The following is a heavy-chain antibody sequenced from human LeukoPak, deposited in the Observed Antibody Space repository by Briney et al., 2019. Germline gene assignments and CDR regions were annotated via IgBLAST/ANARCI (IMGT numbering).Heavy chain of an antibody. Sequence: PGGSLRLSCAASGFTFSSYTMTWVRQAPGKGLEWVLAISGSGGSTYYADSVKGRFIISRDKSKNTLYLQMNSLRAEDTAVYYCAKSISGYQYYFDYWGQGTLVTVSS. J-gene: IGHJ4*02. CDR2: ISGSGGST. CDR1: GFTFSSYT. CDR3: AKSISGYQYYFDY. D-gene: IGHD3-22*01. V-gene: IGHV3-23*01.